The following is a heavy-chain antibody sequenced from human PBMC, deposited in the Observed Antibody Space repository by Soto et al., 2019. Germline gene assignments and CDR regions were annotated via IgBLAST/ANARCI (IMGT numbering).Heavy chain of an antibody. CDR2: INPSGGST. Sequence: ASVKVSCKASGYTFTSYYMHWVRQAPGQGLEWMGIINPSGGSTSYAQKFQGRVTMTRDTSTSTVYMELSSLRSEDTAVYYCARDPEYYYDSSGYYLDYWGQGTLVTVSS. V-gene: IGHV1-46*01. D-gene: IGHD3-22*01. J-gene: IGHJ4*02. CDR3: ARDPEYYYDSSGYYLDY. CDR1: GYTFTSYY.